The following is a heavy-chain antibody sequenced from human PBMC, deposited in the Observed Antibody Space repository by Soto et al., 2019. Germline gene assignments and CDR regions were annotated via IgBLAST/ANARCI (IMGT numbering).Heavy chain of an antibody. CDR3: ARDRGLAIDY. CDR1: GYTFTSYA. CDR2: INPGNGNT. Sequence: QVQLVQSGAEEKKPGASVKVSCKASGYTFTSYAMHWVRQAPGQRLEWMGWINPGNGNTKYSQKFQGRVTITRDTSASTAYMELRSLRSEDTAVYYCARDRGLAIDYWGQGTLVTVSS. D-gene: IGHD3-10*01. V-gene: IGHV1-3*05. J-gene: IGHJ4*02.